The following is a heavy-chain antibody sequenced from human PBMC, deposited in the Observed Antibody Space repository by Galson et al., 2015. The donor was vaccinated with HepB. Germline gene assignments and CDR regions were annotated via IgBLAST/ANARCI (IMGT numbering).Heavy chain of an antibody. D-gene: IGHD2/OR15-2a*01. Sequence: SLRLSCAASGFTLSNSAMHWVRQAPSKGLEWVAKISYDAKNVYYAESLRGRSAISRDNSKNTLYLEMNSLRVEDTAVYYCAADATTIVTAFDYWGQGTLVTVSS. J-gene: IGHJ4*02. CDR3: AADATTIVTAFDY. CDR2: ISYDAKNV. V-gene: IGHV3-30*03. CDR1: GFTLSNSA.